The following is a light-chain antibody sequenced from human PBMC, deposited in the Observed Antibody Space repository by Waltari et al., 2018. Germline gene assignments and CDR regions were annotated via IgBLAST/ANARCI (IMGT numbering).Light chain of an antibody. CDR2: LGS. V-gene: IGKV2-28*01. J-gene: IGKJ1*01. CDR3: MQALRTWT. CDR1: QSLLHRDGYNY. Sequence: DIVMTQSPVSLPVTPGEPASISCRSSQSLLHRDGYNYVDWYLQKPGQSPQLLIYLGSNRASGVPDRFSGNGSGTDFTLKISRVEAEDVGVYYCMQALRTWTFGQGTKVEIK.